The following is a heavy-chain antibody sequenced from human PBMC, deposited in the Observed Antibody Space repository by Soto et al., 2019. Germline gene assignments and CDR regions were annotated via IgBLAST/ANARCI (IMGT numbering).Heavy chain of an antibody. CDR2: ISYDGSNK. CDR3: AKVGCSGGSCYSGFDYYGMDV. V-gene: IGHV3-30*18. CDR1: GFTFSSYG. Sequence: GGSLRLSCAASGFTFSSYGMHWVRQAPGKGLEWVAVISYDGSNKYYADSVKGRFTISRDNSKNTLYLQMNSLRAEDTAVYYCAKVGCSGGSCYSGFDYYGMDVWGQGTTVTVSS. J-gene: IGHJ6*02. D-gene: IGHD2-15*01.